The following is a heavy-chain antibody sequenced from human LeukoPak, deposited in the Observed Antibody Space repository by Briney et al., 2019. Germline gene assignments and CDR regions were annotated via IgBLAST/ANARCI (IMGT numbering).Heavy chain of an antibody. D-gene: IGHD3-22*01. CDR2: IYSGGST. J-gene: IGHJ4*02. V-gene: IGHV3-53*01. CDR3: ARGPPFHAGSSGYLDDY. Sequence: GGSLRLSCAASGFTVSSNFMSWVRQAPGKGLEWVSVIYSGGSTYYADSVKGRFTISRDNSKNTLYLQMNSLRAEDTAVYYCARGPPFHAGSSGYLDDYWGQGTLVTVSS. CDR1: GFTVSSNF.